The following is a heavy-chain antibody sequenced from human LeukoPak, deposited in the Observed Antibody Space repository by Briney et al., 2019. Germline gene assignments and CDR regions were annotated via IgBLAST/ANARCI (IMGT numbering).Heavy chain of an antibody. CDR1: GFTVSSNY. J-gene: IGHJ4*02. Sequence: GGSLRLSCAAPGFTVSSNYMSWVRQAPGKGLEWVSVIYSGGSTYYADSVKGRFTISRDNSKNTLYLQMNSLRAEDTAVYYCARDPSRYDSSGYQDYWGQGTLVTVSS. CDR2: IYSGGST. CDR3: ARDPSRYDSSGYQDY. V-gene: IGHV3-66*01. D-gene: IGHD3-22*01.